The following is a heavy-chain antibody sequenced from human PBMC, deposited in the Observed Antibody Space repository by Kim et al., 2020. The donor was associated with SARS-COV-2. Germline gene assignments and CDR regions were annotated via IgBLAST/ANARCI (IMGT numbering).Heavy chain of an antibody. V-gene: IGHV4-39*01. CDR2: IYYSGST. Sequence: SETLSLTCTVSGGTISSSSYYWGWIRQPPGKGLEWIGSIYYSGSTYYNPSLKSRVTISVDTSKNQFSLKLSSVTAADTAVYYCARHVFGRDWADYFDYWGQGTLVTVSS. J-gene: IGHJ4*02. CDR1: GGTISSSSYY. D-gene: IGHD3-9*01. CDR3: ARHVFGRDWADYFDY.